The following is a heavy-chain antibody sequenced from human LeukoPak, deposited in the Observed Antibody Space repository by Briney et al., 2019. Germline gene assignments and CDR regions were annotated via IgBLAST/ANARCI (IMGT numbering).Heavy chain of an antibody. CDR2: ISYDGSNK. CDR1: GFTVSSNY. J-gene: IGHJ4*02. Sequence: TGGSLRLSCAASGFTVSSNYMSWVRQAPGKGLEWVAVISYDGSNKYYADSVKGRFTISRDNSKNTVHLQMNSLRAEDTAVFYCAKDRATVTYIDYWGQGTQVTVSS. V-gene: IGHV3-30*18. D-gene: IGHD4-17*01. CDR3: AKDRATVTYIDY.